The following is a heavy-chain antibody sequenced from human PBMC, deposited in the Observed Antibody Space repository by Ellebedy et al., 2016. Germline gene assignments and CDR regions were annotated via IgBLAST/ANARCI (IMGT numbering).Heavy chain of an antibody. CDR2: IKSKTDGGTA. CDR1: GFTFSNAW. J-gene: IGHJ4*02. D-gene: IGHD4-17*01. CDR3: TWLYGANFDH. Sequence: GESLKISXAASGFTFSNAWMSWVRQAPGKGLEWVGHIKSKTDGGTADYAAPVKGRFTFSRDDSKNTLYLQMNSLKTEDTAVYYCTWLYGANFDHWGQGTPVTVSS. V-gene: IGHV3-15*01.